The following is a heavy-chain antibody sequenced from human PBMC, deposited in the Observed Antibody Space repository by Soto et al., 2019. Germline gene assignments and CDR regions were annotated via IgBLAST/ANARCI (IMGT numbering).Heavy chain of an antibody. CDR1: GYTFTSYG. V-gene: IGHV1-18*01. Sequence: GASVKVSCKASGYTFTSYGISWVRQAPGQGLEWKGWISAYNGNTNYAQKLKGRVTMTTDTSTSTAYMEMRSLRSDDTAVYYCARGPSLTSPLGLDYWGQGTLVTVSS. CDR2: ISAYNGNT. CDR3: ARGPSLTSPLGLDY. J-gene: IGHJ4*02. D-gene: IGHD3-9*01.